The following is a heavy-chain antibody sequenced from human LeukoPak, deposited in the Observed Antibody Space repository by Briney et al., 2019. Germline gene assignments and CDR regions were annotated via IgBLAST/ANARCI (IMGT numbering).Heavy chain of an antibody. D-gene: IGHD3-16*01. Sequence: ASVKVSCKASGYTFTGYYIHWVRQAPGQGLEWMGWINPNSGGTNYAQKFQGRVTMTRDTSISTAYMELSRLRSDDTAVYYCERSGSPGGTRYMDVWGKGTTVTVSS. CDR2: INPNSGGT. CDR1: GYTFTGYY. CDR3: ERSGSPGGTRYMDV. V-gene: IGHV1-2*02. J-gene: IGHJ6*03.